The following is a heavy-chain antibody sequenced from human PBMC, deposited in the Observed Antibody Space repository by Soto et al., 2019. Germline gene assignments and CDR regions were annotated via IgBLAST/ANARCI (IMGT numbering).Heavy chain of an antibody. V-gene: IGHV3-23*01. CDR1: GFTFSSYA. CDR2: ISGSGGST. J-gene: IGHJ4*02. Sequence: GGSLRLSCAASGFTFSSYAMSWVRQAPGKGLEWVSAISGSGGSTYYADSVKGRLTISRDNSKNTLYLQMNSLRAEDTAVYYCAKEHLWFGELNPFDYWGQGTLVTVSS. D-gene: IGHD3-10*01. CDR3: AKEHLWFGELNPFDY.